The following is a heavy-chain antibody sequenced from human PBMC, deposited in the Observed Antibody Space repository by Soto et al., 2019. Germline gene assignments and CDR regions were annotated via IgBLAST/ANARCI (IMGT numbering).Heavy chain of an antibody. CDR1: GFTFDDYA. J-gene: IGHJ4*02. CDR3: AKDMGRYYYDSSGYYPDY. D-gene: IGHD3-22*01. Sequence: SLRLSCAASGFTFDDYAMHWVRQAPGKGLEWVSGISWNSGSIGYADSVKGRFTISRDNAKNSLYLQMNSLRAEDTALYYCAKDMGRYYYDSSGYYPDYWGQGTLVTVSS. V-gene: IGHV3-9*01. CDR2: ISWNSGSI.